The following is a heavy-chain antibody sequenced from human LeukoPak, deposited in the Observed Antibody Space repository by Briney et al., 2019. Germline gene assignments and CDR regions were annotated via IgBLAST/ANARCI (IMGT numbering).Heavy chain of an antibody. V-gene: IGHV4-38-2*02. CDR3: TRGSIAYYYMDV. D-gene: IGHD3-22*01. CDR2: IYYSGST. J-gene: IGHJ6*03. CDR1: GYSISTGYY. Sequence: SETLSLTCTVSGYSISTGYYWGWIRQPPGKGLEWIGNIYYSGSTNYNPSLKSRVTISVDTSKNQFSLKLSSVTAADTAVYYCTRGSIAYYYMDVWGKGTTVTISS.